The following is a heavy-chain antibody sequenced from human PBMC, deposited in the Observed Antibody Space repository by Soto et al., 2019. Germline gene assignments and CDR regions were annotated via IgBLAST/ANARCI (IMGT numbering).Heavy chain of an antibody. CDR3: AKVVSGGQLDY. V-gene: IGHV4-59*01. CDR1: GVSINNYY. Sequence: SETLSLTCTVSGVSINNYYWTWIRQPPGKRLEWIGAIYYTGSTTYNPSLRSRVTFSVDTSKNQFSLSLTSVTAADTAVYFCAKVVSGGQLDYWGQRTLVTVSS. CDR2: IYYTGST. J-gene: IGHJ4*02. D-gene: IGHD6-25*01.